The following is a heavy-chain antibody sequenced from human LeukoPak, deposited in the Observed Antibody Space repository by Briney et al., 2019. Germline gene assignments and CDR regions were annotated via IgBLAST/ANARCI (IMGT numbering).Heavy chain of an antibody. CDR3: AKAGGYALDS. V-gene: IGHV3-11*03. J-gene: IGHJ4*02. CDR2: ISGSNTHA. D-gene: IGHD6-25*01. Sequence: GGSLRLSCAASGFIFTDHYINWIRQAPGKGLEWLAYISGSNTHANYADSVKGRFTASRDNAKNSVYLQMDSLRVDDTAVYYCAKAGGYALDSWGQGTLVTVPS. CDR1: GFIFTDHY.